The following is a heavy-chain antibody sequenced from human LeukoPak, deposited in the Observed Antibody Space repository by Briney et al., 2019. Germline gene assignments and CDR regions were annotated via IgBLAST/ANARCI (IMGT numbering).Heavy chain of an antibody. V-gene: IGHV3-23*01. Sequence: GSLRLSCAASGFTFSSYAMSWVRQAPGKGLEWVSGIGGSGGKKFYADSVKGRFTISRDNSKNTLYLQMNGLRAEDTAVYYCAKDRRMTIFGVVITSFDYWGRGTLVTVSS. CDR1: GFTFSSYA. J-gene: IGHJ4*02. CDR3: AKDRRMTIFGVVITSFDY. D-gene: IGHD3-3*01. CDR2: IGGSGGKK.